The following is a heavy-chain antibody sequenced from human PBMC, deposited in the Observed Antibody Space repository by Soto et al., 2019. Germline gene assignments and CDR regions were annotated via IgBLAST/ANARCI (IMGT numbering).Heavy chain of an antibody. V-gene: IGHV4-34*01. CDR2: INHSGST. Sequence: QVQLQQWGAGLLKPSETLSLTCAVYGGSFSGYYWSWIRQPPGKGLEWIGEINHSGSTNYNPSLKSRVTISVDTSKNQFSLKLSSVTAADTAVYYCARLSSSSWYLFDYLGQGTLVTVSS. J-gene: IGHJ4*02. D-gene: IGHD6-13*01. CDR1: GGSFSGYY. CDR3: ARLSSSSWYLFDY.